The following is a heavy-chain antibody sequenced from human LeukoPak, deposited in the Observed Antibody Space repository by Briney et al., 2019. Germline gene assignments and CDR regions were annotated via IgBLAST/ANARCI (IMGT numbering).Heavy chain of an antibody. CDR2: IKEDGSEK. Sequence: PGGSLRLSCAAFGITFSNSWMCWVRQAPGKGLEWVANIKEDGSEKYYVNSVKGRFTISRDNAKNSLYLQMNSLRAEDTAVYYCASMGYGYVNDYWGQGTLVTVSS. CDR3: ASMGYGYVNDY. D-gene: IGHD5-18*01. J-gene: IGHJ4*02. CDR1: GITFSNSW. V-gene: IGHV3-7*01.